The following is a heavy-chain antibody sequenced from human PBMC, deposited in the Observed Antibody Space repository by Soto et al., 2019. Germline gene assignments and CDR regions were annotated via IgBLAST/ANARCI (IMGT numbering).Heavy chain of an antibody. CDR3: AASIFYYGMDV. Sequence: GESLKISCKGSGYTFTNYWIGWVRQMPGKGLEWMGIIYPGDSDTKYNPSFQGQVTISADKSIATTYLQWSSLKASDTAIYYCAASIFYYGMDVWGQGTTVTVSS. J-gene: IGHJ6*02. CDR1: GYTFTNYW. V-gene: IGHV5-51*01. CDR2: IYPGDSDT.